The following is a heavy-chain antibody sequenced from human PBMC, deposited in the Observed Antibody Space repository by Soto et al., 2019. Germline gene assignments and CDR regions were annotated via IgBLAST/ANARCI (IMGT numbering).Heavy chain of an antibody. CDR2: IYYSGST. CDR1: GGSISSSSYY. J-gene: IGHJ4*02. CDR3: ARTNYPGYSSSWLLDY. Sequence: SETLSLTCTVSGGSISSSSYYWGWIRQPPGKGLEWIGSIYYSGSTYYNPSLKSRVTISVDTSKNQFSLKLSSVTAADTAVYYCARTNYPGYSSSWLLDYWGQGTLVTVSS. V-gene: IGHV4-39*01. D-gene: IGHD6-13*01.